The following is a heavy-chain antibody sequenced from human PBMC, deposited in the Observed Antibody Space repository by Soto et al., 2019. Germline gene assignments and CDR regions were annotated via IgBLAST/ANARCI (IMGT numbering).Heavy chain of an antibody. Sequence: SETLSLTCTVSGGSISSSSYYWGWIRQPPGKGLEWIGSIYYSRSTYYNPSLKSRVTISVDTSKNQFSLKLSSVTAADTAVYYCARRRIMITFGGVIVKGPFDYWGQGTQVTVSS. CDR3: ARRRIMITFGGVIVKGPFDY. D-gene: IGHD3-16*02. J-gene: IGHJ4*02. CDR2: IYYSRST. CDR1: GGSISSSSYY. V-gene: IGHV4-39*01.